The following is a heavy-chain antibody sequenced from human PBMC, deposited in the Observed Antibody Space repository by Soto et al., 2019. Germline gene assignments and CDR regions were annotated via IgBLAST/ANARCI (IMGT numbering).Heavy chain of an antibody. D-gene: IGHD5-18*01. Sequence: EVQLVESGGGLVQPGGSLRLSCAASGFTFSTSWMNWVRQAPGKGLEWVAGIKEDGSEKYYVDSVKGRFTISKDNAENSLELHMNRLRVEDTAVYYCVRDRGYNALDYWGLGTLVTVSS. J-gene: IGHJ4*02. CDR1: GFTFSTSW. V-gene: IGHV3-7*01. CDR3: VRDRGYNALDY. CDR2: IKEDGSEK.